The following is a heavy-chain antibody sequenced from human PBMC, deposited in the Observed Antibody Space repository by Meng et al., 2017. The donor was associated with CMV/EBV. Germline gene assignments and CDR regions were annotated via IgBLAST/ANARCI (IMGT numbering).Heavy chain of an antibody. Sequence: SETPSLTCTVSGGSISSSSYYWGWIRQPPGKGLEWIGSIYYSGSTYYNPSLKSRVTISVDTSKNQFSLKLSSVTAADTAVYYCARIAADNSYYYYYGMDVWGQGTTVTVSS. CDR2: IYYSGST. CDR1: GGSISSSSYY. V-gene: IGHV4-39*01. D-gene: IGHD6-13*01. CDR3: ARIAADNSYYYYYGMDV. J-gene: IGHJ6*02.